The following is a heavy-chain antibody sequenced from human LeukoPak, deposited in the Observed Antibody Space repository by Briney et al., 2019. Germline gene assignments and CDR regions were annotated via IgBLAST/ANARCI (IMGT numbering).Heavy chain of an antibody. Sequence: GGSLRLSCAASGFTFSDYAMSWIRQAPGQGLEWVSYISRSGDTIDYTDSVKGRFSISRDNAKNSLYLQMNSLRAEDTAVYYCAGYHWNSGVVYWGQGTLVTVSS. CDR3: AGYHWNSGVVY. V-gene: IGHV3-11*01. J-gene: IGHJ4*02. CDR1: GFTFSDYA. CDR2: ISRSGDTI. D-gene: IGHD1-7*01.